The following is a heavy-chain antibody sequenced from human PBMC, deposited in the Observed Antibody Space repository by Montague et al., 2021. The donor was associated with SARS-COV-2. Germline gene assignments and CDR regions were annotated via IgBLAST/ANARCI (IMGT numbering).Heavy chain of an antibody. D-gene: IGHD2-2*01. CDR1: GDSVSSNRDT. V-gene: IGHV6-1*01. J-gene: IGHJ4*02. CDR2: KDDRSKWYN. CDR3: ARIPVGSKYYFDF. Sequence: CAISGDSVSSNRDTGTERRRTRPNSREVLRRKDDRSKWYNNYAESVKSRITIDPDTSKHQFSLHLNSVAPEDTAVYYCARIPVGSKYYFDFWGQGTLVTVSS.